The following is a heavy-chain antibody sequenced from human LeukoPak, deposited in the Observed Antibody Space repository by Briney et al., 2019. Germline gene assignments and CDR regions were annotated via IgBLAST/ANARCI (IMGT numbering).Heavy chain of an antibody. CDR1: GFKFGDVV. Sequence: LPGGSLILSCVAPGFKFGDVVMSSVHQAPGKGLEWVSAISYNGASTDYADSVKGRFAISRDNSKNTLYLQMNSLRAEDTAVYYCARRTGGTKDYWGQGTQVTVSS. V-gene: IGHV3-23*01. J-gene: IGHJ4*02. CDR3: ARRTGGTKDY. D-gene: IGHD7-27*01. CDR2: ISYNGAST.